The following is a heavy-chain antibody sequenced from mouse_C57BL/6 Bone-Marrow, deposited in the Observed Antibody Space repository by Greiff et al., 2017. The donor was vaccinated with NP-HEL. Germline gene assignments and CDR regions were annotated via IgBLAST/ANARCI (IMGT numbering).Heavy chain of an antibody. V-gene: IGHV5-4*03. CDR1: GFTFSSYA. Sequence: DVKLVESGGGLVKPGGSLKLSCAASGFTFSSYAMSWVRQTPEKRLEWVATISDGGSYTYYPDNVKGRFTISRDNAKNNLYLQMSHLKSEDTAMYYCARAGYYAMDYWGQGTSVTVSS. CDR2: ISDGGSYT. J-gene: IGHJ4*01. D-gene: IGHD3-1*01. CDR3: ARAGYYAMDY.